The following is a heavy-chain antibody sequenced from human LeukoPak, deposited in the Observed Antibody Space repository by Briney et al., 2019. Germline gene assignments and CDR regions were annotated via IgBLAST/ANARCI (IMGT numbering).Heavy chain of an antibody. V-gene: IGHV4-39*07. Sequence: PSETLSLTCTVSGGSISSSSYYWGWIRQPPGKGLEWIGSIYYSGSTYYNPSLKSRVTISVDTSKNQLSLKLSSVTAADTAVYYCARSYCTNGVCLYDAFDIWGQGTMVTVSS. D-gene: IGHD2-8*01. J-gene: IGHJ3*02. CDR2: IYYSGST. CDR1: GGSISSSSYY. CDR3: ARSYCTNGVCLYDAFDI.